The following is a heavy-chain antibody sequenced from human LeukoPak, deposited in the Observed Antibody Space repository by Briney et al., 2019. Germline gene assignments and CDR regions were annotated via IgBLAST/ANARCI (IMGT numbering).Heavy chain of an antibody. CDR3: AGGYPTTSMGNFDY. V-gene: IGHV1-2*02. D-gene: IGHD2-2*01. CDR1: GYTFTGYY. Sequence: ASVKVSCKASGYTFTGYYMHWVRQAPGQGLAWMGWINPNSGGTNYAQKFQGRVTMTRDTSISTAYMELSRLRSDDTAVYYCAGGYPTTSMGNFDYWGQGTLVTVSS. CDR2: INPNSGGT. J-gene: IGHJ4*02.